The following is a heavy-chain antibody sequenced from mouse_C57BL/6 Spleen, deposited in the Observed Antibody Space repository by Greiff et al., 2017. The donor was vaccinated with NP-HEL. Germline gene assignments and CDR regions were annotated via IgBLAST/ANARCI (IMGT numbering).Heavy chain of an antibody. V-gene: IGHV1-55*01. D-gene: IGHD3-1*01. CDR3: ARWGYLYWYFDV. Sequence: QVQLKQPGAELVKPGASVKMSCKASGYTFTSYWITWVKQRPGQGLEWIGDIYPGSGSTNYNEKFKSKATLTVDTSSSTAYMQLSSLTSEDSAVYYCARWGYLYWYFDVWGTGTTVTVSS. CDR1: GYTFTSYW. CDR2: IYPGSGST. J-gene: IGHJ1*03.